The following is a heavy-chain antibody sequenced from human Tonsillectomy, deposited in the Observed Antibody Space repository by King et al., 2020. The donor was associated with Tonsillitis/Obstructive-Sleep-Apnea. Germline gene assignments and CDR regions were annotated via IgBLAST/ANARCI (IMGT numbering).Heavy chain of an antibody. CDR1: GYTFTGYY. Sequence: VQLVESGAEVKKPGASVKVSCKASGYTFTGYYMHWVRQAPGQGLEWMGWINPNSGGTNYAQKFQGWVTMTRDTSISTAYMELSRLRSDDTAVYYCARASSYSGSYHNLFDYWGQGTLVTVSS. V-gene: IGHV1-2*04. CDR2: INPNSGGT. CDR3: ARASSYSGSYHNLFDY. J-gene: IGHJ4*02. D-gene: IGHD1-26*01.